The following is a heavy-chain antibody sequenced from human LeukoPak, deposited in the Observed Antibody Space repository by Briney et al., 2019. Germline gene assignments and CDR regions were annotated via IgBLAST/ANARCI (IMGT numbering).Heavy chain of an antibody. CDR1: GGSISSSNW. D-gene: IGHD1-26*01. V-gene: IGHV4-4*02. CDR3: ARWSFSFDYCDY. Sequence: NSSETLSLTCAVSGGSISSSNWWSWVRQPPGKGLEWSGEIYHSGSTNYNPSLKSRVTISVDKSKNQFSLKLSSVPAAATAVYYCARWSFSFDYCDYWGQGTLVSVSS. CDR2: IYHSGST. J-gene: IGHJ4*02.